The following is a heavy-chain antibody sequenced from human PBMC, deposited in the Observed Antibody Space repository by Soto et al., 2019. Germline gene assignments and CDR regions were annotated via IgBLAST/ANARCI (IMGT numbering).Heavy chain of an antibody. CDR1: GFTFSSYW. J-gene: IGHJ4*02. CDR2: INTDGSET. V-gene: IGHV3-74*01. Sequence: PGGSLRLSCAASGFTFSSYWMHWVRQVPGKGLVWASRINTDGSETNYADSVKGRFTVSRDNAKNTQYLQMNNLRVEDTAVYYCARDGEGYWGQGTLVTVSS. CDR3: ARDGEGY. D-gene: IGHD2-21*01.